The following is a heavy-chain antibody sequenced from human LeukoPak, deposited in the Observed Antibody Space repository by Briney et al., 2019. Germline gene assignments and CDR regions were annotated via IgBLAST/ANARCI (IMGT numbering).Heavy chain of an antibody. CDR3: AKVQDILTGYPDDAFDI. CDR1: GFTVSSNY. Sequence: GGSLRLSCAASGFTVSSNYMSWVRQAPGKGLEWVSVIYSGGSTYYADSVKGRFTISRDNSKNTLYLQMNSLRAEDTAVYYCAKVQDILTGYPDDAFDIWGQGTMVTVSS. J-gene: IGHJ3*02. D-gene: IGHD3-9*01. V-gene: IGHV3-53*01. CDR2: IYSGGST.